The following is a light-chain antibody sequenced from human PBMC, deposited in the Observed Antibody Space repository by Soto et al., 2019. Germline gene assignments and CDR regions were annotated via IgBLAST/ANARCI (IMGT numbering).Light chain of an antibody. V-gene: IGKV1-5*01. J-gene: IGKJ4*01. CDR2: AAS. CDR1: QRVSNW. Sequence: DIQMTQSPSTLSGSVGDRVTITCRASQRVSNWLAWYQQKPGKAPKLLIYAASSLQSGVPSRFSGSGSGTDFTLTISKLEPEDFALFYCQQYGNSPLTFGGGTKVDIK. CDR3: QQYGNSPLT.